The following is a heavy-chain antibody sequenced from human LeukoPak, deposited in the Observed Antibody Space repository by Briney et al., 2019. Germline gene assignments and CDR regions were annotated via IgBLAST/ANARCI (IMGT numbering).Heavy chain of an antibody. D-gene: IGHD3-10*01. V-gene: IGHV3-23*01. Sequence: GGSLRLSCTASDFTFSDYAMNWIRQAPGKGLEWVSTISHSAHGIFYTDSVKGRFTISRDNSNNTVYLQMNSLRAEDTALYYCAREEERFASWGYFKYWGQGALVTVSS. CDR3: AREEERFASWGYFKY. J-gene: IGHJ4*02. CDR2: ISHSAHGI. CDR1: DFTFSDYA.